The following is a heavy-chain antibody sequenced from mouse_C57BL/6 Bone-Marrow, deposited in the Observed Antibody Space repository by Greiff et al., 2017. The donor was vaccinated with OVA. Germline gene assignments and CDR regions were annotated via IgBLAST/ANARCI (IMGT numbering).Heavy chain of an antibody. Sequence: QVQLQQPGAELVKPGASVKLSCKASGYTFTSSWMQWVKQRPGQGLEWIGEIDPSDSYTNYNQKFKGKATLTADTSSSTAYMQLSSLTSEDSAVYYCARAAQDYAMDYWGQGTSVTVSS. CDR1: GYTFTSSW. D-gene: IGHD3-2*02. J-gene: IGHJ4*01. CDR3: ARAAQDYAMDY. V-gene: IGHV1-50*01. CDR2: IDPSDSYT.